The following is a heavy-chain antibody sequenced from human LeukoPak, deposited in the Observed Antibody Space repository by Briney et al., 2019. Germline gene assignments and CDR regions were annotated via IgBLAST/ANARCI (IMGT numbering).Heavy chain of an antibody. CDR3: ARERTVVPAAITDY. V-gene: IGHV1-2*02. Sequence: GASVKVSCKASGYTFTGYYMHWVRQAPGQGLEWMGWINPNSGGTNYAQKFQGRVTMTRDTSISTAYMELSRLRSDDTAVYYCARERTVVPAAITDYWGRGTLVTVSS. D-gene: IGHD2-2*01. CDR2: INPNSGGT. CDR1: GYTFTGYY. J-gene: IGHJ4*02.